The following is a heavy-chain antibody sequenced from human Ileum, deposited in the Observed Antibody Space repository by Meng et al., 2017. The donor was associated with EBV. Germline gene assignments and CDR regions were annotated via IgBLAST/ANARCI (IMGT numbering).Heavy chain of an antibody. CDR2: IWYDGSNK. CDR3: ARDALELRGFDP. CDR1: GFTFSSYG. J-gene: IGHJ5*02. Sequence: QVPLGESGGGGVQPGRSLRLSCAASGFTFSSYGMHWVRQAPGKGLEWVAVIWYDGSNKYYADSVKGRFTISRDNSKNTLYLQMNSLRAEDTAVYYCARDALELRGFDPWGQGTLVTVSS. D-gene: IGHD1-7*01. V-gene: IGHV3-33*01.